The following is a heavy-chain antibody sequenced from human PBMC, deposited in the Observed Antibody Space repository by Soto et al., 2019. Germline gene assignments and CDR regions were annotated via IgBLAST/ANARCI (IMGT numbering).Heavy chain of an antibody. V-gene: IGHV3-9*01. Sequence: PGGSLRLSCAASGFAFNGYVMHWVRQPPGRGLEWVSGITWNGGTIRYVDSVKGRFTIARDNAENSLYLQMNSLRPEDTAVYYGAKGGSAALIAPSGRDNWFDPWGQGTQVTVSS. J-gene: IGHJ5*02. D-gene: IGHD6-13*01. CDR3: AKGGSAALIAPSGRDNWFDP. CDR1: GFAFNGYV. CDR2: ITWNGGTI.